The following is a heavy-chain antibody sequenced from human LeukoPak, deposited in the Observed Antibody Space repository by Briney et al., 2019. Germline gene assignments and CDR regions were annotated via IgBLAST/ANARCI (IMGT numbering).Heavy chain of an antibody. Sequence: GGSLRLSCAASGFTFDDYTMHWVRQAPGKGLEWVSLISWDGGSTYYADSVKGRFTISRDNSKNTLYLQMNSLRAEDTAVYYCAKDQNSSSRYVGYGGYWGQGTLVTVSS. J-gene: IGHJ4*02. D-gene: IGHD6-13*01. CDR3: AKDQNSSSRYVGYGGY. CDR2: ISWDGGST. V-gene: IGHV3-43*01. CDR1: GFTFDDYT.